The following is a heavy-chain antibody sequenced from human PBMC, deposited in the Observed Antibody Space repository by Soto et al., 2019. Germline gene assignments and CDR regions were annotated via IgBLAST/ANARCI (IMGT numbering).Heavy chain of an antibody. CDR3: ARDREDGSGSYGYYYYGMDV. J-gene: IGHJ6*02. D-gene: IGHD3-10*01. Sequence: SPTLSLTCAISGDSVSSNSAAWNWIRQSPSRGLEWLGRTYYRSKWYNDYAVSVKSRITINPDTSKNQFSLQLNSVTPEDTAVYYCARDREDGSGSYGYYYYGMDVWGQGTTVTVSS. V-gene: IGHV6-1*01. CDR1: GDSVSSNSAA. CDR2: TYYRSKWYN.